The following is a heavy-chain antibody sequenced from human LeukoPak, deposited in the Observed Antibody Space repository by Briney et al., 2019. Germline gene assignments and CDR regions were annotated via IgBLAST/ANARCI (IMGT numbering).Heavy chain of an antibody. J-gene: IGHJ5*01. V-gene: IGHV3-30-3*01. Sequence: GGSLRLSCAASGFTFSSYAMHWVRQAPGKGLEWVAVISYDGSNKYYADSVKGRFTISRDNSKNTLYLQMNSLRAEDTAVYYCARDRSGWYDSWGQGTLVTVS. D-gene: IGHD3-3*01. CDR1: GFTFSSYA. CDR3: ARDRSGWYDS. CDR2: ISYDGSNK.